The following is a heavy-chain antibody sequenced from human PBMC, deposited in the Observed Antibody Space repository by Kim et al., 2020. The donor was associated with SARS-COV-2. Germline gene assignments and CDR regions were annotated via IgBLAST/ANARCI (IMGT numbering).Heavy chain of an antibody. D-gene: IGHD3-10*01. CDR2: ISYDGSNK. V-gene: IGHV3-30*18. Sequence: GGSLRLSCAASGFTFSSYGMHWVRQAPGKGLEWVAVISYDGSNKYYADSVKGRFTISRDNSKNTLYLQMNSLRAEDTAVYYCAKDRGPMVRGASSYFDYWGQGTLVTVSS. CDR3: AKDRGPMVRGASSYFDY. CDR1: GFTFSSYG. J-gene: IGHJ4*02.